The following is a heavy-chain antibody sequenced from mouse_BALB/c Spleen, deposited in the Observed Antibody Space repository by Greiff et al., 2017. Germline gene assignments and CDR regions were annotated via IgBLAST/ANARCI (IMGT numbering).Heavy chain of an antibody. V-gene: IGHV5-17*02. CDR2: ISSGSSTI. Sequence: EVKVVESGGGLVQPGGSRKLSCAASGFTFSSFGMHWVRQAPEKGLEWVAYISSGSSTIYYADTVKGRFTISRDNPKNTLFLQMTSLRSEDTAMYYCARNYYRYDGGAMDYWGQGTSVTVSS. CDR3: ARNYYRYDGGAMDY. J-gene: IGHJ4*01. D-gene: IGHD2-14*01. CDR1: GFTFSSFG.